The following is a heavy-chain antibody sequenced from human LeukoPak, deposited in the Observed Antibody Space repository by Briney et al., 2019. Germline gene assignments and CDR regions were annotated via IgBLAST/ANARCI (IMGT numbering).Heavy chain of an antibody. CDR2: ISGYNGNT. CDR3: ARGAGGLA. J-gene: IGHJ5*02. CDR1: GYTFTNYG. Sequence: ASVKVSCKTSGYTFTNYGVSWVRQAPGQGLEWMGWISGYNGNTNYAQKYRGRVTMTTDTSTSTVYMELRSLRSDDTAVYYCARGAGGLAWGQGTLVTVSS. D-gene: IGHD3-10*01. V-gene: IGHV1-18*01.